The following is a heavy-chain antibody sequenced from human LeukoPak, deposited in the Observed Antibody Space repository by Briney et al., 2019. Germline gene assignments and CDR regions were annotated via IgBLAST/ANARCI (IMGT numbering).Heavy chain of an antibody. CDR2: ISYDGSNK. J-gene: IGHJ4*02. D-gene: IGHD5-24*01. CDR3: AKDKSPDGWLQLDY. CDR1: GFTFSSYG. Sequence: GRSLRLSCAASGFTFSSYGMHWVRQAPGKGLEWVAVISYDGSNKYYADSVKGRFTISGDNSKNTLYLQMNSLRAEDTAVYYCAKDKSPDGWLQLDYWGQGTLVTVSS. V-gene: IGHV3-30*18.